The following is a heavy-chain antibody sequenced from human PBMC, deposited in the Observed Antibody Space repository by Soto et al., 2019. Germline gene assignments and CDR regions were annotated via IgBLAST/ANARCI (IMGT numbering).Heavy chain of an antibody. CDR1: GGSIRSGDYY. D-gene: IGHD2-2*01. V-gene: IGHV4-31*03. CDR2: IYYSGST. J-gene: IGHJ5*02. CDR3: ARASLGYCSSISCRSNWFDP. Sequence: PSETLSLTCTVSGGSIRSGDYYWNWIRQHPGKGLEWIGYIYYSGSTYYNPSLKSRVTISVDTSKNQFSLKLSSVTAADTAVYYCARASLGYCSSISCRSNWFDPWGQGTLVTVSS.